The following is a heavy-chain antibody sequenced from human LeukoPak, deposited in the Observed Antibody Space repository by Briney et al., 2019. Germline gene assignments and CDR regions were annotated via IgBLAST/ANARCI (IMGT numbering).Heavy chain of an antibody. CDR3: ARGVAVAGPPGY. Sequence: SETLSLTCTVSGGSISSYYWSWIRQPAGKGLEWIGSIYYSGSTYYNPSLKSRVTISVDTSKNQFSLKLSSVTAADTAVYYCARGVAVAGPPGYWGQGTLVTVSS. CDR1: GGSISSYY. D-gene: IGHD6-19*01. V-gene: IGHV4-4*07. CDR2: IYYSGST. J-gene: IGHJ4*02.